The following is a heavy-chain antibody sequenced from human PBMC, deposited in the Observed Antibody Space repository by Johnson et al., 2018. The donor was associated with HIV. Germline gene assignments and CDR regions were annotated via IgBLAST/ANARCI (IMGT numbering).Heavy chain of an antibody. D-gene: IGHD4-23*01. CDR2: ISHDGYHE. V-gene: IGHV3-30*03. J-gene: IGHJ3*02. CDR1: AFTFSNYA. CDR3: ASQRWKQGDAFDI. Sequence: QVQLVESGGGVVQPGRSLRPACAASAFTFSNYAMHWVRKAPGKGLEWVAVISHDGYHEDDGDSVKGRFTISRDNSKNTLYLQMNSLRAEDTALCYCASQRWKQGDAFDIWGQGTMVTVAS.